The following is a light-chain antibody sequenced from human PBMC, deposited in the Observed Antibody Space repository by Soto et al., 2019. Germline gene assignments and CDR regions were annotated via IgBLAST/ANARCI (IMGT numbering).Light chain of an antibody. CDR2: GNS. CDR1: SSNVGAGYD. Sequence: QPVLTQPPSVSGAPGQRVTISCTGSSSNVGAGYDVHWYQQLPGTAPKLLIYGNSNRPSGVPDRFSGSKSGTSASLTVSGLQPEDEADYYCSSYAGSNKSVFGTGTKVTVL. J-gene: IGLJ1*01. CDR3: SSYAGSNKSV. V-gene: IGLV1-40*01.